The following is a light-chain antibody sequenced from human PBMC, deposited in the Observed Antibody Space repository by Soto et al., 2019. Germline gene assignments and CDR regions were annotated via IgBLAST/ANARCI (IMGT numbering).Light chain of an antibody. V-gene: IGLV3-21*04. CDR1: NIGSKG. Sequence: SYELTQPPSVSVAPGKAARITCGGNNIGSKGVHWYQQKSGQAPVVVIYNDSDRPSGIPERISGSNSGNTATLTISRVEVGDEADYYCQVWDGSVDRVVFGVGTKVTVL. CDR2: NDS. J-gene: IGLJ2*01. CDR3: QVWDGSVDRVV.